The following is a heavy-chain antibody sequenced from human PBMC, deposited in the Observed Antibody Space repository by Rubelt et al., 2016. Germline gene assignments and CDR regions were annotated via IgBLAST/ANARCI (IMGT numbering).Heavy chain of an antibody. CDR3: ARATGSGWFVYYFDY. V-gene: IGHV3-11*04. Sequence: GKGLEWVSYISRSGSTIYYADSVKGRFTISRDNAKNSLYLQMNSLRAEDTAVYYCARATGSGWFVYYFDYWGQGTLVTVSS. CDR2: ISRSGSTI. J-gene: IGHJ4*02. D-gene: IGHD6-19*01.